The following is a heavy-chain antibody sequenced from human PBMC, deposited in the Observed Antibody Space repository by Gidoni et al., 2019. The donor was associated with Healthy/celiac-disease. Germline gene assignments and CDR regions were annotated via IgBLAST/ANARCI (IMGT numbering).Heavy chain of an antibody. CDR1: GGSIRSGSYY. Sequence: QVQLQESGPGLVKPSQTLSLTCTVSGGSIRSGSYYWRWIRQPDGKGLEWLGRIYTSGSTNYNPSLKSRVTRSVDTARNQFSLKLSSVTAADTAVYYCAREGGYCSGGSCSDDYYYYYYMDVWGKGTTVTVSS. CDR3: AREGGYCSGGSCSDDYYYYYYMDV. D-gene: IGHD2-15*01. CDR2: IYTSGST. J-gene: IGHJ6*03. V-gene: IGHV4-61*02.